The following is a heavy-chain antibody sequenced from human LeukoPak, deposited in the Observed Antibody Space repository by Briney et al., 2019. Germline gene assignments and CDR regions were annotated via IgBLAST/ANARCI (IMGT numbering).Heavy chain of an antibody. D-gene: IGHD5-18*01. CDR1: GGSFSGYY. CDR2: INHSGST. Sequence: SETLSLTCAVYGGSFSGYYWSWIRQPPGKGLEWIGEINHSGSTKYNPSLKSRVTISVDTSNNQFSLKLSSVPAADRAVYYCARGLCGYSYGSFDYWGQGTLVTVSS. V-gene: IGHV4-34*01. CDR3: ARGLCGYSYGSFDY. J-gene: IGHJ4*02.